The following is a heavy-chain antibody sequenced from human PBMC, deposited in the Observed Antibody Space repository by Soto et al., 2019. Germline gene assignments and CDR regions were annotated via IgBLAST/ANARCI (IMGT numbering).Heavy chain of an antibody. J-gene: IGHJ5*02. CDR2: IYYSGST. V-gene: IGHV4-59*01. Sequence: SETLSLTCTVSGGSISSYYWSWIRQPPGKGLEWIGYIYYSGSTNYNPSLKSRVTISVDTSKNQFSLKLSSVTAADTAVYYCARDSSSSWYMERWFDPWGQGTLVTVSS. D-gene: IGHD6-13*01. CDR1: GGSISSYY. CDR3: ARDSSSSWYMERWFDP.